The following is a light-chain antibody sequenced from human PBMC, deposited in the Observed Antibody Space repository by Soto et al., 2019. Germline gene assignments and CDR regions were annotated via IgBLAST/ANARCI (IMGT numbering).Light chain of an antibody. CDR2: GAS. V-gene: IGKV1-8*01. CDR3: QQYYSNVPIT. Sequence: AIRMTQSPSSLSAATGYRVTITWRSSQSISTYLAWYQQKPGKAPKLLIYGASTLQSGVPSRFSGSGSGTDFTLTISCLQSEDFATYYCQQYYSNVPITFGQGTRLEIK. J-gene: IGKJ5*01. CDR1: QSISTY.